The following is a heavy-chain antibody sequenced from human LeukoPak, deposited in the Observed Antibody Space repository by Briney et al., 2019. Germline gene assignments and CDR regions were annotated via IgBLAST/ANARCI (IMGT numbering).Heavy chain of an antibody. CDR2: IYYSGST. J-gene: IGHJ5*02. CDR1: GGSISSYY. CDR3: ARANYDSSGYYDWFDP. Sequence: PSETLSLTCTVSGGSISSYYWSWIRQPPGKGLEWIGYIYYSGSTNYNPSLKSRVTMSVDTSKNQFSLKLSSVTAADTAVYYCARANYDSSGYYDWFDPWGQGALVTVSS. D-gene: IGHD3-22*01. V-gene: IGHV4-59*01.